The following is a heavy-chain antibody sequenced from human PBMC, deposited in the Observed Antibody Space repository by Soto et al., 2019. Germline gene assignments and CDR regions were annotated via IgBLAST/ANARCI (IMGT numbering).Heavy chain of an antibody. J-gene: IGHJ6*03. Sequence: GESLKSSYKGSGYSFSSYWMAWLRQIPGKGLEWMGIIYPDDSDTRYSPSVQGQVTLSADKSISTAYLQWNSLKASDTAMYYCARGLEQTHYYMDVWGKGTTVTVSS. CDR1: GYSFSSYW. V-gene: IGHV5-51*01. CDR3: ARGLEQTHYYMDV. CDR2: IYPDDSDT. D-gene: IGHD1-1*01.